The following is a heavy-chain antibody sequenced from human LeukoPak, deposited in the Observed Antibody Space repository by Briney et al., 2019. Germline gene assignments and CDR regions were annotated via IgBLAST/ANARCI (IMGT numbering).Heavy chain of an antibody. CDR1: GGSISSSSYY. V-gene: IGHV4-39*01. D-gene: IGHD5-12*01. J-gene: IGHJ4*02. CDR3: ARHATQWLRSPFDY. Sequence: PSETLPLTCTFSGGSISSSSYYWGWIRQPPGKGLEWIGSFYYSGSTYNNPSLMSRVTISVDTSKNQFSLKLTSVTAADTAVYYCARHATQWLRSPFDYWGQGTLVTVSS. CDR2: FYYSGST.